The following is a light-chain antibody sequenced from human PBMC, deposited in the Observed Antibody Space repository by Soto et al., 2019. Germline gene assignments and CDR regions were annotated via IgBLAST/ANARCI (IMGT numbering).Light chain of an antibody. V-gene: IGKV1-5*01. CDR1: RSISSW. Sequence: DIELTQSPSTLSASLGDRVTITCRASRSISSWLAWYQQKPGKAPKLLIYDASSLASGVPSRFSGSGSGTEFTLTISSLQPDDFATYYCQQYNSYPWTFGQGTKVDIK. CDR3: QQYNSYPWT. J-gene: IGKJ1*01. CDR2: DAS.